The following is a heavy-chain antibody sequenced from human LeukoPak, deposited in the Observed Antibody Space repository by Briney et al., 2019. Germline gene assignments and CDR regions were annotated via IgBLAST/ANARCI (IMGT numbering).Heavy chain of an antibody. CDR1: GGSISRYY. CDR2: IYTSGST. Sequence: SETLSLTCTVSGGSISRYYWSWIRQPAGKGLEWIGRIYTSGSTNYNPYLKSRVTMSVNTSKNQFSLKLSSVTAADTAVYYCAGDGVGSSGWYGVDYWGQGTLVTVSS. V-gene: IGHV4-4*07. D-gene: IGHD6-19*01. J-gene: IGHJ4*02. CDR3: AGDGVGSSGWYGVDY.